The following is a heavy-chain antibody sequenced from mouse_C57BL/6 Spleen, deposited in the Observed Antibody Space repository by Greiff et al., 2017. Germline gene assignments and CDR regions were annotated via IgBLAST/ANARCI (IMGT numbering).Heavy chain of an antibody. D-gene: IGHD2-2*01. J-gene: IGHJ3*01. CDR1: GYTFTSYW. V-gene: IGHV1-50*01. CDR2: IDPSDSYT. Sequence: QVQLQQPGAELVKPGASVKLSCKASGYTFTSYWMQWVKQRPGQGLEWIGEIDPSDSYTNYNQKFKGKATLTVDTSSSTAYMQLSSLTSEDSAVYYCATTMVTTDSSWFAYWGQGTLVTVSA. CDR3: ATTMVTTDSSWFAY.